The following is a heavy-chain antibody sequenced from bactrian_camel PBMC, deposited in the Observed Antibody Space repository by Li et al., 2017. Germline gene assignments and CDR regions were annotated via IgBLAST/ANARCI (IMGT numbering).Heavy chain of an antibody. CDR3: TKSPGGPWGYSEV. CDR2: INEESTMT. CDR1: GIEFSGYD. D-gene: IGHD5*01. J-gene: IGHJ2*01. Sequence: HVQLVESGGGSVQAGGSLRLSCAASGIEFSGYDMYWSRQVPGKGLEWISGINEESTMTYYADSVRGRFRVSRDNGENTLYLQLNSLKTDDTAMYYCTKSPGGPWGYSEVWGQGTQVTVS. V-gene: IGHV3S1*01.